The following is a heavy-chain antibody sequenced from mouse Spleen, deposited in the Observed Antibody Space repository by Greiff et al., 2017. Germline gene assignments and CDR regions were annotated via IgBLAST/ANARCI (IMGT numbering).Heavy chain of an antibody. V-gene: IGHV3-6*01. J-gene: IGHJ3*01. D-gene: IGHD2-4*01. CDR3: AREDDYGDTWFAY. Sequence: EVKLVESGPGLVKPSQSLSLTCSVTGYSITSGYYWNWIRQFPGNKLEWMGYISYDGSNNYNPSLKNRISITRDTSKNQFFLKLNSVTTEDTATYYCAREDDYGDTWFAYWGQGTLVTVSA. CDR1: GYSITSGYY. CDR2: ISYDGSN.